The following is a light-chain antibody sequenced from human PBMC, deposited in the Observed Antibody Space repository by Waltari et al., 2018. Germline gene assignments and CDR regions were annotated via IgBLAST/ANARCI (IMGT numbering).Light chain of an antibody. CDR3: QKYVNLPAT. J-gene: IGKJ1*01. V-gene: IGKV3-20*01. CDR2: DAS. Sequence: EIVLTQSPGTLSLSPGERATLSCRASQSVGRYLAWYQQKPGQAPRLLIYDASTRATVIPDRFSGSGSGTDFSLTISRLEPEDFAVYYCQKYVNLPATFGQGTKVEIK. CDR1: QSVGRY.